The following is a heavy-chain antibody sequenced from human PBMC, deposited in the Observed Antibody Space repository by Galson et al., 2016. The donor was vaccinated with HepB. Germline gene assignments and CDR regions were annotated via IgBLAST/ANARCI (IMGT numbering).Heavy chain of an antibody. CDR3: ATMPDS. CDR2: ISTGGTT. V-gene: IGHV4-61*02. Sequence: QIQLQESGPGLVKPSQTLSLTCTVSGGSITSGTKYWTWIRQPAGKGLEWIGGISTGGTTNYNPSLRSRVTISVDTSKTQLSLKLRSVTASDTAMYYCATMPDSWDQGTLVTVSS. CDR1: GGSITSGTKY. J-gene: IGHJ4*02. D-gene: IGHD2-2*01.